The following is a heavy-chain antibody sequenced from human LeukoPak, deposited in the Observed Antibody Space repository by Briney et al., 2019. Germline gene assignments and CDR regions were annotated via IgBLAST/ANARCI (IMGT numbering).Heavy chain of an antibody. CDR3: ARAVLVGYCSGGSCYSGIY. CDR1: GFTFSTYW. Sequence: PGGSLRLSCAASGFTFSTYWMTWVRQAPGQGLEWVANIKHDGSEKYYVDSVKGRFTISRDNAKNSLYLQMNSLRADDTAVYFCARAVLVGYCSGGSCYSGIYWGQGTLVTVSS. CDR2: IKHDGSEK. V-gene: IGHV3-7*05. J-gene: IGHJ4*02. D-gene: IGHD2-15*01.